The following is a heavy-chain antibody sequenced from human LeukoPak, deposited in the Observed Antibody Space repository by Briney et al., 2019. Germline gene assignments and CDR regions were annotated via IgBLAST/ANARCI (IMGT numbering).Heavy chain of an antibody. D-gene: IGHD4-17*01. Sequence: GSLRLSCSASGFTFSSSGMHWVRQAPGNGLEYVSAITSNGGSTYYADSVKGRFTISRDNSKNTLYLQMSSLRPDDTALYYCVKALRLVTTHYDYWGQGTLVTVSS. CDR1: GFTFSSSG. CDR2: ITSNGGST. CDR3: VKALRLVTTHYDY. J-gene: IGHJ4*02. V-gene: IGHV3-64D*09.